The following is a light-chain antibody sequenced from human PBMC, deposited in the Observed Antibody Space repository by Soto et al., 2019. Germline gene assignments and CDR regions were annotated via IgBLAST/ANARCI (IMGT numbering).Light chain of an antibody. J-gene: IGKJ2*01. V-gene: IGKV3-15*01. Sequence: EIVMTHSPATLSVSPGERATLSCRASQSVNSNLAWYQQKPGQAPRLLIYGASTRATGIPARFSGSGSGTEFTLTISSLQSEDFAFYYWHQYDNWPDTFGQGTKLEIK. CDR1: QSVNSN. CDR3: HQYDNWPDT. CDR2: GAS.